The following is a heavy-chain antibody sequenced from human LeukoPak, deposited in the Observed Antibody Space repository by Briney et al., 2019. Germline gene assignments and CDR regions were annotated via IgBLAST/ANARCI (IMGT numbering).Heavy chain of an antibody. Sequence: PSETLSLTCAVYGGSFSGYYWSWIRQPPGKGLEWIGEINHSGSTNYNPSLKSRVTISVDTSKNQFSLKLSSVTAADTAVYYCWEGLAWLGCFCYWGQGTLVNLSS. CDR2: INHSGST. V-gene: IGHV4-34*01. J-gene: IGHJ4*02. CDR3: WEGLAWLGCFCY. D-gene: IGHD6-19*01. CDR1: GGSFSGYY.